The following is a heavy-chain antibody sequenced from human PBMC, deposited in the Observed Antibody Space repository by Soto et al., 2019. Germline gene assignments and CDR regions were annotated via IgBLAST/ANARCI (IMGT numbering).Heavy chain of an antibody. CDR3: AKGHWSFDL. Sequence: EVQLLESGGGLVQPGESLRLSCAASGFIFSSYAMSWVRQAPGKGLEWVSAISSSGVSTFYADSVKGRFTISRDNSKNTLYLQMNSQRAGDTAVYFCAKGHWSFDLWGRGTLVTVSS. V-gene: IGHV3-23*01. CDR2: ISSSGVST. CDR1: GFIFSSYA. J-gene: IGHJ2*01.